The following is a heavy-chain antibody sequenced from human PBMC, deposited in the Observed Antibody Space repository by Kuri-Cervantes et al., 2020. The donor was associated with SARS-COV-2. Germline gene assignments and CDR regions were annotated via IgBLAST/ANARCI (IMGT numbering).Heavy chain of an antibody. CDR2: IWFGGTNK. V-gene: IGHV3-33*08. CDR1: GFNFATYG. J-gene: IGHJ5*02. D-gene: IGHD6-13*01. Sequence: GESLKISCAASGFNFATYGMHWVRQAPGKGLEWVALIWFGGTNKYYADSVKGRFTISRDNSRNTLYLQMNSLRGDDTAVYYCARGPLYSSSWYDWFDPWGQGTLVTVSS. CDR3: ARGPLYSSSWYDWFDP.